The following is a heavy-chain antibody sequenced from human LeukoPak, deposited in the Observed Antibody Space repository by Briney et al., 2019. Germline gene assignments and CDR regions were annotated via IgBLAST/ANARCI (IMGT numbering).Heavy chain of an antibody. V-gene: IGHV3-23*01. CDR3: ARGFDGNFDY. J-gene: IGHJ4*02. Sequence: GGSLRLSCAASGFTFSSYAMNWVRQAPGQGLEWVSGISGSGTSTYYGDSVKGRFTISRDNSKNTLYLQMNRLRAEDTALYDCARGFDGNFDYWGQGTLVTVS. CDR2: ISGSGTST. CDR1: GFTFSSYA. D-gene: IGHD3-9*01.